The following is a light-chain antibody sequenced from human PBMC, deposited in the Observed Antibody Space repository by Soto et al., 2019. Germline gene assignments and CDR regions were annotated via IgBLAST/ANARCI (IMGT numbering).Light chain of an antibody. CDR3: SSYTTSNTRQIV. V-gene: IGLV2-14*03. CDR1: SSDVGGYNY. Sequence: ALTQPASVSGSPGQSITISCTGTSSDVGGYNYVSWYQHHPGKAPKLMIFDVSNRPSGVSNRFSGSKSGNTASLTISGLQPEHEAAYYCSSYTTSNTRQIVFGTGTKVTVL. CDR2: DVS. J-gene: IGLJ1*01.